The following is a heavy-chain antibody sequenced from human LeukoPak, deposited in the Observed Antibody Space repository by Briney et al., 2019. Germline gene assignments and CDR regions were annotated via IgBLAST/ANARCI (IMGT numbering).Heavy chain of an antibody. D-gene: IGHD6-13*01. CDR1: GYTFTSYG. Sequence: ASVKVSCKASGYTFTSYGISWVRQAPGQGLEWMGWISAYNGNTNYAQKLQGRVTMTTDTSTSTAYMELRSLRSDDTAVYYCARDSSSWYQYYFDYWGQGTLATVSS. CDR3: ARDSSSWYQYYFDY. J-gene: IGHJ4*02. CDR2: ISAYNGNT. V-gene: IGHV1-18*01.